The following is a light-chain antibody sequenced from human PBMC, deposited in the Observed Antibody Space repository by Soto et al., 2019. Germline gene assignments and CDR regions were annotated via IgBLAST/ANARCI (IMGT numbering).Light chain of an antibody. CDR2: EVN. V-gene: IGLV2-14*01. J-gene: IGLJ2*01. CDR1: SSDVGGYNY. Sequence: QSVLTQPASVSGSPGQSITISCTGTSSDVGGYNYVSWYQQHPGKAPKLMIYEVNNRPSGVSNRFSGSKSGNTASLTISGLQAEDEADYYCSSYTSSSTLFGGGTKVTVL. CDR3: SSYTSSSTL.